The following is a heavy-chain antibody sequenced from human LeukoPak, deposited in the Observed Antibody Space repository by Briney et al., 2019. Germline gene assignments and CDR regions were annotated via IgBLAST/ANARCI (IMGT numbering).Heavy chain of an antibody. J-gene: IGHJ4*02. D-gene: IGHD6-6*01. Sequence: SQTLSLTCTVSGASISSYYWGWVRQPPGKGLGWIAYIYYIGSTTNTPPPKSGVSISVDASKNQFSLKLSSVTAADTAVYDCSRAMSIAARLQTIFDYWGQGTLVTVSS. V-gene: IGHV4-59*01. CDR3: SRAMSIAARLQTIFDY. CDR2: IYYIGST. CDR1: GASISSYY.